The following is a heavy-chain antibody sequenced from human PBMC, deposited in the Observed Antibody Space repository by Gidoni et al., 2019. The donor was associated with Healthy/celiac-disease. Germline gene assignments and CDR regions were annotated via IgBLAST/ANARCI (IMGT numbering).Heavy chain of an antibody. V-gene: IGHV1-69*04. CDR2: IIPILGIA. CDR1: GGTFSSYA. Sequence: QVQLVQSGAEVKKPGSSVKVSCKASGGTFSSYAISWVRQAPGQGLEWMGRIIPILGIANYAQKFQGRVTITADKSTSTAYMELSSLRSEDTAVYYCAREGADRDDYGDIYFDYWGQGTLVTVSS. CDR3: AREGADRDDYGDIYFDY. J-gene: IGHJ4*02. D-gene: IGHD4-17*01.